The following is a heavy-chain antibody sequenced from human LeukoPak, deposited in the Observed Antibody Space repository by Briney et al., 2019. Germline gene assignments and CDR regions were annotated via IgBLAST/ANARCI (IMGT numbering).Heavy chain of an antibody. V-gene: IGHV4-4*07. D-gene: IGHD2-2*01. CDR2: IYTSGYT. CDR1: DDSISSYY. J-gene: IGHJ4*02. CDR3: ARAGYCSSTSCYNFDY. Sequence: SETLSLTCTVSDDSISSYYWSWIRQPAGKGLEWIGRIYTSGYTNYNPSLESRVTMSVDKSKNQFSLKLTSVTAADTAVYYCARAGYCSSTSCYNFDYWGQGTLVTVSS.